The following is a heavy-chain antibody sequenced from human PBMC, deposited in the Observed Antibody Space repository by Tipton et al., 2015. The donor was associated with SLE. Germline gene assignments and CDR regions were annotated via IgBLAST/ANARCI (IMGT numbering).Heavy chain of an antibody. CDR2: IYYGGGT. V-gene: IGHV4-31*03. CDR3: ARGSCSGGVCYIDY. Sequence: TLSLTCTVSGDSISNGDDYWSWIRQPPGKGLEWIGNIYYGGGTYYNPSLESRVTISLDTSKNQFSLKLNSVTAADTAVYYCARGSCSGGVCYIDYWGQGTLVTVSS. D-gene: IGHD2-8*02. J-gene: IGHJ4*02. CDR1: GDSISNGDDY.